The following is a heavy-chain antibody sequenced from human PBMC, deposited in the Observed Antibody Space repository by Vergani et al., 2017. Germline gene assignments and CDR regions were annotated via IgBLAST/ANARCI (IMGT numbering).Heavy chain of an antibody. CDR1: GGSISSSSYY. Sequence: QLQLQESGPGLVKPSETLSLTCTVSGGSISSSSYYWGWIRQPPGKGLEWIGSIYYSGSTYYNPSLKSRVTISVDTSKNQFSLKLSSVTAADTAGYYCARDLSGYDYGSYYYMDVWGKGTTVTVSS. CDR3: ARDLSGYDYGSYYYMDV. J-gene: IGHJ6*03. CDR2: IYYSGST. V-gene: IGHV4-39*07. D-gene: IGHD3-22*01.